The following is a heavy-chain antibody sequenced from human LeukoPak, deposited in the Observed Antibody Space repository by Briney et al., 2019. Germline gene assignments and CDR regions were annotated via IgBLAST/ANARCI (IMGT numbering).Heavy chain of an antibody. CDR1: GYSFTSYW. CDR3: ARQSITMVRGVHYFDY. J-gene: IGHJ4*02. V-gene: IGHV5-51*01. Sequence: GESLKISCKGSGYSFTSYWIGWVRQMPGKGLEWMGIIYPGDSDTRYSPSFQGQVTISADKSISTAYLQWSGLKASDTAMYYCARQSITMVRGVHYFDYWGQGTLVTVSS. D-gene: IGHD3-10*01. CDR2: IYPGDSDT.